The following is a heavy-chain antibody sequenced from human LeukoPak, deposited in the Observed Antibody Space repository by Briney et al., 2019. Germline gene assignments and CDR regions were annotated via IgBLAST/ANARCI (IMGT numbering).Heavy chain of an antibody. J-gene: IGHJ3*02. CDR2: IYYSGST. Sequence: SETLSLTCTVSGGSISSYYWSWIRQPPGKGLEWIGHIYYSGSTDYNPSLKSRGTISVDTSKNQFSLKLSSVTAADTAVYYCARHLTKPLFAFDIWGQGTMVTVSS. CDR3: ARHLTKPLFAFDI. D-gene: IGHD1-1*01. V-gene: IGHV4-59*08. CDR1: GGSISSYY.